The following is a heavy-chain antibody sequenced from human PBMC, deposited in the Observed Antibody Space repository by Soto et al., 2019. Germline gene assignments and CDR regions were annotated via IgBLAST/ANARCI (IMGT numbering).Heavy chain of an antibody. V-gene: IGHV1-18*01. CDR3: AGGRYSDFWSGYWNYWSFDL. CDR1: GYTFISYG. D-gene: IGHD3-3*01. CDR2: ISDYNGNT. Sequence: ASVKVSCKASGYTFISYGISWVRQAPGEGLASMGWISDYNGNTNCAQKFQGRVTITADKSTSTAYMALSSLRSEDRAVYYCAGGRYSDFWSGYWNYWSFDLWGRGTLVTVSS. J-gene: IGHJ2*01.